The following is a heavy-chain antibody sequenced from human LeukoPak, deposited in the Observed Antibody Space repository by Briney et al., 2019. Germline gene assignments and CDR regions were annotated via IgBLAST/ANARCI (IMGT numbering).Heavy chain of an antibody. V-gene: IGHV1-2*02. Sequence: ASVKVSCKASGYTFTGYYIHWVRQAPGQGLEWMGWINPKSGDTRYEQKLQGRVTMTRDTSISTAYMDLSRLTSDDTAVYYCARKYTSDLDYWGQGTLVTVSS. D-gene: IGHD6-19*01. CDR2: INPKSGDT. CDR3: ARKYTSDLDY. J-gene: IGHJ4*02. CDR1: GYTFTGYY.